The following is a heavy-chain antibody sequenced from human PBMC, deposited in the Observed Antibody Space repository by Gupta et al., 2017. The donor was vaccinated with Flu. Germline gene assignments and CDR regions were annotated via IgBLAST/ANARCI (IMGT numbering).Heavy chain of an antibody. CDR2: IYYSGST. V-gene: IGHV4-39*01. J-gene: IGHJ4*02. D-gene: IGHD2-15*01. CDR1: SSSYY. CDR3: ARKRWFPLYYFDY. Sequence: SSSYYWGWIRQPPGKGLEWIGSIYYSGSTYYNPSLKSRVTISVDTSKNQFSLKLSSVTAADTAVYYCARKRWFPLYYFDYWGQGTLVTVSS.